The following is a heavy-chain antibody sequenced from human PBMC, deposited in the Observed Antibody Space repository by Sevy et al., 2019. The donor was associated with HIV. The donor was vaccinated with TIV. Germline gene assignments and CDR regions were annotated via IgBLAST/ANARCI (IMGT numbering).Heavy chain of an antibody. CDR1: GFTFSSYS. D-gene: IGHD2-15*01. V-gene: IGHV3-48*01. CDR3: AGVGIVVGGAFDI. Sequence: GGSLRLSCVASGFTFSSYSMNWVRQAPGKGLEWVSYISSSSSTIYYADSVKGRFTISRDNAKNSLYLQMNSLRAEDRAVFYCAGVGIVVGGAFDIWGKGTMVTVSS. CDR2: ISSSSSTI. J-gene: IGHJ3*02.